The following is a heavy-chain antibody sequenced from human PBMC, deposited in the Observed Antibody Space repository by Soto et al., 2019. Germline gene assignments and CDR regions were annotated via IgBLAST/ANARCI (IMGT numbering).Heavy chain of an antibody. CDR3: ARQRTTVVTQAYFDR. J-gene: IGHJ4*02. Sequence: SSETLSLTCIVSGESISSSSYYWGWIRQPPGKGLEWIGSIYYSGRTYYNPSFKSRVTISIDTSKNQFSLKLSSVTATDTAVHYCARQRTTVVTQAYFDRWGQGALVTVSS. D-gene: IGHD2-21*02. CDR1: GESISSSSYY. V-gene: IGHV4-39*01. CDR2: IYYSGRT.